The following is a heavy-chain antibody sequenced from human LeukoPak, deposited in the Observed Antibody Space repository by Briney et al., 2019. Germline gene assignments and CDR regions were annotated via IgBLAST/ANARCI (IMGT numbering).Heavy chain of an antibody. CDR1: GFTFDDYA. D-gene: IGHD3-22*01. CDR3: ARDIGLLLPVDWFDP. Sequence: GGSLRLSCAASGFTFDDYAMHWVRQAPGKGLEWVSGMSWNSGSIGYADSVKGRFTISRENAKNSLYLQMNSLRAEDTAVYYCARDIGLLLPVDWFDPWGQGTLVTVSS. V-gene: IGHV3-9*01. CDR2: MSWNSGSI. J-gene: IGHJ5*02.